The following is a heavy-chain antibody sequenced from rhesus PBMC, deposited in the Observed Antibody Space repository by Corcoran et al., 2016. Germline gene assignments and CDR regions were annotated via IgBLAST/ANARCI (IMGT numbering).Heavy chain of an antibody. CDR1: GYSIRSTY. J-gene: IGHJ4*01. Sequence: QVQLQESGPGLVKPSEPLSLPCAVSGYSIRSTYWSWLRQHPGRGLEWIGYIYCSSGSNYYNPSLKSRVTISTDTSKNQFSRKLSSVTAADTAVYYCARETVGTLDYWGQGVLGTVSS. CDR2: IYCSSGSN. D-gene: IGHD5-24*01. CDR3: ARETVGTLDY. V-gene: IGHV4-147*01.